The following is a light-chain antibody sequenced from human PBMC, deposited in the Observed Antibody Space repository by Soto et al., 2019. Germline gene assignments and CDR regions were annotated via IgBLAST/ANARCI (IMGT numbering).Light chain of an antibody. J-gene: IGKJ1*01. Sequence: DIQMTQTPSTLSASVGDRVTITCRASQSVGAWLARYQQKPGKAPKFLIYDASNLESGVPSRFSGTGSGTEFTLTISSLQPDDFATYYYEEYTSYSWTFGEGTKVVIK. CDR3: EEYTSYSWT. CDR2: DAS. CDR1: QSVGAW. V-gene: IGKV1-5*01.